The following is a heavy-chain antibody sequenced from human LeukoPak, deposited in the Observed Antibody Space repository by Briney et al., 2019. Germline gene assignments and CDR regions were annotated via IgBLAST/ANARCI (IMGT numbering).Heavy chain of an antibody. D-gene: IGHD5-24*01. Sequence: GASVKVSCKASGYTFTGYYMHWVRQAPGQGLEWMGWINPNSGGTNYAQKFQGRVTMTRDTSISTAYMELSRLRSDDTAVYYCARDRLPLPRDGYKRLYYYYGMDVWGQGTTVTVSS. CDR2: INPNSGGT. CDR3: ARDRLPLPRDGYKRLYYYYGMDV. J-gene: IGHJ6*02. CDR1: GYTFTGYY. V-gene: IGHV1-2*02.